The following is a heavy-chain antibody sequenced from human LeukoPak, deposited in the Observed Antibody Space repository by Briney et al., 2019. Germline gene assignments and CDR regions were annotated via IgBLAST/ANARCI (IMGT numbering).Heavy chain of an antibody. J-gene: IGHJ5*02. Sequence: SETLSLTCTVSGGSISSSSYYWGWIRQPPGKGLEWIGSIYYSGSTYYNPSLKSRVTISVDTSKNQFSLKLSSVTAADTAVYYCARDYGSGSQSWFDPWGQGTLVTVSS. CDR3: ARDYGSGSQSWFDP. D-gene: IGHD3-10*01. CDR1: GGSISSSSYY. CDR2: IYYSGST. V-gene: IGHV4-39*02.